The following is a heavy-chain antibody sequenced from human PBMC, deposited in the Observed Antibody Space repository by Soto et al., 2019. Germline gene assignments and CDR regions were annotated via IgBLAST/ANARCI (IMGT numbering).Heavy chain of an antibody. D-gene: IGHD3-16*01. Sequence: EVQLVESGGGLVQPGGSLRLSCAASGFTFSNYYMDWVRQAPGKGLEWVGRSKSKADSYITEYAASVKGRFSISRDASKNSLYLQMNSLKTEDTAVYYCTVWGLGNDFGAAWGHGILVTVSS. V-gene: IGHV3-72*01. CDR3: TVWGLGNDFGAA. CDR1: GFTFSNYY. J-gene: IGHJ4*01. CDR2: SKSKADSYIT.